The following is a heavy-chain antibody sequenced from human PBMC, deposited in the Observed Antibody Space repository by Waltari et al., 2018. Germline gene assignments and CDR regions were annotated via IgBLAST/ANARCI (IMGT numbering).Heavy chain of an antibody. V-gene: IGHV1-8*03. J-gene: IGHJ3*02. CDR1: GYTFTSYD. CDR3: ARGQDEAKDAFDI. Sequence: QVQLVQSGVEVKKPGASVKVSCKASGYTFTSYDINWVRQATGQGLGWRGWMNPSSGNTGYAQKFQGRVTITRNTSISTAYMELSSLRSEDTAVYYCARGQDEAKDAFDIWGQGTMVTVSS. CDR2: MNPSSGNT. D-gene: IGHD5-12*01.